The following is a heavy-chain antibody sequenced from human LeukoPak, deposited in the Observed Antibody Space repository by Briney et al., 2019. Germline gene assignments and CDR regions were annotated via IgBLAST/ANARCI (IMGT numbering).Heavy chain of an antibody. J-gene: IGHJ4*02. V-gene: IGHV3-11*04. CDR1: RFTFSDYY. CDR3: ASHTYYDILTGLVY. Sequence: GGSLRLSCAASRFTFSDYYMSWIRQAPGKGLEWVSYISSSGSTIYYADSVKGRFTISRDNAKNSLYLQMNSLRAEDTAVYYCASHTYYDILTGLVYWGQGTLVTVSS. D-gene: IGHD3-9*01. CDR2: ISSSGSTI.